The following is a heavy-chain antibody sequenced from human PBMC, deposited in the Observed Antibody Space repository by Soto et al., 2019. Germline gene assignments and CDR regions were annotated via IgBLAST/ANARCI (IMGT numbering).Heavy chain of an antibody. Sequence: ASVKVSCKASGYTFTSYGISWVRQAPGQGLEWMGWISAYNGNTNYAQKLQGRVTMTTDTSTSTAYMELRSLRSDDTAVYYCASTLGGDSSSWLYYYYYYMDVWGKGTTVTVSS. CDR2: ISAYNGNT. D-gene: IGHD6-13*01. CDR3: ASTLGGDSSSWLYYYYYYMDV. V-gene: IGHV1-18*01. CDR1: GYTFTSYG. J-gene: IGHJ6*03.